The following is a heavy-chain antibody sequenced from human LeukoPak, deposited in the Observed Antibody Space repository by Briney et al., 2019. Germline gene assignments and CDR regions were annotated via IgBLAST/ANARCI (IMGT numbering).Heavy chain of an antibody. Sequence: GASVKVSCKASGGTFSSYAISWVRQAPGQGLEWMGGIIPIFGTANYAQKFQGRVTITADESTSTAYMELSSLRSEDTAVYYCAKDRGYCSNTSCYALHYFDYWGQGTLVTVSS. D-gene: IGHD2-2*01. CDR2: IIPIFGTA. CDR1: GGTFSSYA. V-gene: IGHV1-69*13. J-gene: IGHJ4*02. CDR3: AKDRGYCSNTSCYALHYFDY.